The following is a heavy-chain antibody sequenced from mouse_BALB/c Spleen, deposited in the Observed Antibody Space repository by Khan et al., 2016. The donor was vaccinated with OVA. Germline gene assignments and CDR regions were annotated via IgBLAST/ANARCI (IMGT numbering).Heavy chain of an antibody. Sequence: QVQLQQPGAELARPGASVKMSCKASGYTFTSYTMHWVKQRPGQGLEWIGYINPSSGYTNYNQKFKDKATLTADTSSTTAYMQLSSLTSEDSAVYYCTRKYGNYAARDYWGQGTSVTVSS. CDR1: GYTFTSYT. V-gene: IGHV1-4*01. J-gene: IGHJ4*01. CDR2: INPSSGYT. CDR3: TRKYGNYAARDY. D-gene: IGHD2-10*02.